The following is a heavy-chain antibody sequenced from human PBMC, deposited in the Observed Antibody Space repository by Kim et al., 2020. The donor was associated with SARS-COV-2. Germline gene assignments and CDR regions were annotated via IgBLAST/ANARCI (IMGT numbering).Heavy chain of an antibody. CDR3: AKNGYCSGGSCYAIDY. D-gene: IGHD2-15*01. CDR2: ISGSGGST. Sequence: GGSLRLSCAASGFTFSSYAMSWVRQAPGKGLEWVSVISGSGGSTYYADSVKGRFTISRDNSKNTLYLQMNSLRAEDTAVHYCAKNGYCSGGSCYAIDYWGQGTLVTVSS. J-gene: IGHJ4*02. CDR1: GFTFSSYA. V-gene: IGHV3-23*01.